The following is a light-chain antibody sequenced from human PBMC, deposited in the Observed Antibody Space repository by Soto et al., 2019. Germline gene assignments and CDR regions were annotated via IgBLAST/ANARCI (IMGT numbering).Light chain of an antibody. CDR1: QSTSSSY. CDR3: QQYGSPPLT. Sequence: EIVLTQSPGTLSSSPGERATLSCRASQSTSSSYLAWYQQKPGQAPRLLIYGASSRATGIPDRFSGSGSGTDFTLTISRLEPEDFAVYYCQQYGSPPLTFGGGTKVDVK. J-gene: IGKJ4*01. V-gene: IGKV3-20*01. CDR2: GAS.